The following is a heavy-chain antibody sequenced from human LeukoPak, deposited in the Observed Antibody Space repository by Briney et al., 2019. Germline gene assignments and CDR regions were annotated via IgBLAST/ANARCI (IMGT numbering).Heavy chain of an antibody. CDR1: GFTFSSYA. D-gene: IGHD1-7*01. Sequence: GRSLRLSCAASGFTFSSYAMHWVRQAPGKGLEWVAVISYDGSNKYYAGSVKGRFTISRDNSKNTLYLQMNSLRAEDTAVYYCATAPVTGTTFEYYYYGMDVWGQGTTVTVSS. CDR3: ATAPVTGTTFEYYYYGMDV. CDR2: ISYDGSNK. J-gene: IGHJ6*02. V-gene: IGHV3-30*04.